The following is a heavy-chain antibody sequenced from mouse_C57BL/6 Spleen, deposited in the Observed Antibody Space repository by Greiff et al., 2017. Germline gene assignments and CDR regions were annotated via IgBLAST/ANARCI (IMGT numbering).Heavy chain of an antibody. CDR1: GFNIKDDY. V-gene: IGHV14-4*01. CDR2: IDPENGDI. J-gene: IGHJ3*01. D-gene: IGHD1-1*01. Sequence: VQLQQSGAELVRPGASVKLSCTASGFNIKDDYMHWVKQRPEQGLEWIGWIDPENGDIEYASKFQGKGTITADTSSNTTYLQLSSLTSEDTAVFCCTTAYYCGSSNWFAYWGQGTLLTVSA. CDR3: TTAYYCGSSNWFAY.